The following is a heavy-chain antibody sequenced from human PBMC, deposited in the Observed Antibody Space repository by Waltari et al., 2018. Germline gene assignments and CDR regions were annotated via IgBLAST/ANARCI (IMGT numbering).Heavy chain of an antibody. J-gene: IGHJ4*02. V-gene: IGHV1-8*02. CDR3: ARGRVGPD. CDR1: GYSFTSYW. Sequence: VQLVQSGAEVKKPGESLKISCKGSGYSFTSYWIGWVRQMPGKGLEWMGWMNPNSGNTGYAQKFQGRVTMTRNTSISTAYMGLSSRRSEDTAVYYCARGRVGPDWGQGTLVTVSS. D-gene: IGHD3-10*01. CDR2: MNPNSGNT.